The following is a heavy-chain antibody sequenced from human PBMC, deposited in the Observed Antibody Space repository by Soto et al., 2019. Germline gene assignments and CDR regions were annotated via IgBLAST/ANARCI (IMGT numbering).Heavy chain of an antibody. Sequence: LRLSCEGSGFTFSNYGIHWVRQAPGMGLDWVAVIWYDGNNKYYSESVKGRFTISRDNSKNTVFLEMSSLRAEDTAVYYCARGNYGASGIDYWGPGALVTVSS. CDR3: ARGNYGASGIDY. J-gene: IGHJ4*02. V-gene: IGHV3-33*01. CDR2: IWYDGNNK. D-gene: IGHD1-7*01. CDR1: GFTFSNYG.